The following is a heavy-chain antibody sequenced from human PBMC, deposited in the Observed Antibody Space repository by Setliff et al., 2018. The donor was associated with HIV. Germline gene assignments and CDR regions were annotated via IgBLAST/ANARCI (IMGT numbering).Heavy chain of an antibody. CDR1: GGSISSGSYY. Sequence: SETLSLTCTVSGGSISSGSYYWSWIRQPAGKGLEWIGRIYTSGSTDYNPSLKSRVTISVDTSKNQFSLKLTSVTAADTAVYYCARGSGYPWYFDLWGRGTLVTVSS. V-gene: IGHV4-61*02. CDR3: ARGSGYPWYFDL. D-gene: IGHD3-22*01. CDR2: IYTSGST. J-gene: IGHJ2*01.